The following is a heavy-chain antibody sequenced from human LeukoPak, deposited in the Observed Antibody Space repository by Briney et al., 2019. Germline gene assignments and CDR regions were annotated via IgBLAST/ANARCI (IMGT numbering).Heavy chain of an antibody. Sequence: ASVKVSCKASGYTLTSYGINWMRQAPGQGLEWMGWISTQSGNTNYAQKVQGRLTLTTDRSTNTAYMKLRSLRSDDTAVYYCARGAYGDKWGQGTMVTVSS. V-gene: IGHV1-18*01. J-gene: IGHJ4*02. CDR3: ARGAYGDK. D-gene: IGHD4-17*01. CDR2: ISTQSGNT. CDR1: GYTLTSYG.